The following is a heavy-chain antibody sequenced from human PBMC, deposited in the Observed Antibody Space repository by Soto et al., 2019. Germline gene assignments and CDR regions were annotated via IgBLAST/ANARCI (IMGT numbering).Heavy chain of an antibody. J-gene: IGHJ6*02. D-gene: IGHD2-15*01. CDR3: ARDKADIAPRYGMDV. CDR1: GFTFSSYS. V-gene: IGHV3-48*01. Sequence: GGSLRLSCAASGFTFSSYSMNWVRQAPGKGLEWVSYISSSSSTIYYADSVKGRFTISRDNAKNSLYLQMNSLRGEDTAVYYCARDKADIAPRYGMDVWGQGTTVTVSS. CDR2: ISSSSSTI.